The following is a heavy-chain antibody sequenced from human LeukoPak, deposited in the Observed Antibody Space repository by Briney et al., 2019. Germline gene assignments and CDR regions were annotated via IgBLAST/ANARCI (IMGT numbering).Heavy chain of an antibody. CDR2: MNPNSGNT. J-gene: IGHJ3*02. Sequence: ASVKVSCKASGGTFSSYAISWVRQATGQGLEWMGWMNPNSGNTGYAQKFQGRVTMTRNTSISTAYMELSSLRSEDTAVYYCAGITMIVDDAFDIWGQGTMVTVSS. D-gene: IGHD3-22*01. V-gene: IGHV1-8*02. CDR1: GGTFSSYA. CDR3: AGITMIVDDAFDI.